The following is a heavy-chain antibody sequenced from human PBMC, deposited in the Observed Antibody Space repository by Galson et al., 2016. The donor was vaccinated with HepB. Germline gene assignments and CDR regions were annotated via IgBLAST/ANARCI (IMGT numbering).Heavy chain of an antibody. V-gene: IGHV6-1*01. J-gene: IGHJ4*02. CDR1: GDSVSSNSGA. Sequence: CAISGDSVSSNSGAWNWIRQSPSRGLEWLGRTYYKSKRYNDYAESVKSRTTINPDTSKNQFSLQLNSVTPEDTAVYYCARGYRSSCDYWGQGTLVTVSS. CDR3: ARGYRSSCDY. CDR2: TYYKSKRYN. D-gene: IGHD6-13*01.